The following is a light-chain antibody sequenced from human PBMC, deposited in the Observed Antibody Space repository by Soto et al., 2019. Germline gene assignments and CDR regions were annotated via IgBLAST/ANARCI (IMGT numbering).Light chain of an antibody. Sequence: DFQMTQFPSTLSASVGDRVTITCRASQSISPWLAWYQQKPGKAPKLLIYKASSLQSGVPSRFSGSGSGTEFTLTISGLQPDDFATYYRQQYHSFPLTCGGGTKLDIK. CDR1: QSISPW. V-gene: IGKV1-5*03. CDR3: QQYHSFPLT. J-gene: IGKJ4*01. CDR2: KAS.